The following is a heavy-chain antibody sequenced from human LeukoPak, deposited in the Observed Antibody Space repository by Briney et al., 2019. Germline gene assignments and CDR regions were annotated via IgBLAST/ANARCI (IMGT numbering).Heavy chain of an antibody. D-gene: IGHD6-13*01. CDR2: ITSNGDST. Sequence: GGSLRLSCSTSGFIFSSYPMHWVRKPPGKGLEYFSGITSNGDSTNYADSVKGRFTISRDNSKNTLSLHMSSLRAEDTAVYYCVKDQGEYSSSWYYFDNWGQGTLVTVSS. J-gene: IGHJ4*02. CDR3: VKDQGEYSSSWYYFDN. CDR1: GFIFSSYP. V-gene: IGHV3-64D*06.